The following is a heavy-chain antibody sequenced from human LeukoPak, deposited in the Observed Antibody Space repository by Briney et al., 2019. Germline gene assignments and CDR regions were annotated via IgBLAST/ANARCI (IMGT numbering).Heavy chain of an antibody. CDR3: VREARGYHYTYFDY. CDR2: VSSGHHA. Sequence: GGSLRLFCTASGFTLGGHDMHWVRQTTGGGLEWVAAVSSGHHAFYADSVQGRFAVPRVDGKNSLYLQMNSLRAGDTAVYYCVREARGYHYTYFDYWGQGSLVTVSS. D-gene: IGHD5-18*01. CDR1: GFTLGGHD. V-gene: IGHV3-13*01. J-gene: IGHJ4*02.